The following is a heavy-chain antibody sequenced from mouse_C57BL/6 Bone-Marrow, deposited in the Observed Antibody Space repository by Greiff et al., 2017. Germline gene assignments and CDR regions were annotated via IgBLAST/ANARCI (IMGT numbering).Heavy chain of an antibody. J-gene: IGHJ4*01. Sequence: EVQLQQSGPELVKPGASVKISCKASGYTFTDYYMNWVKQSHGKSLEWIGDINPNNGGTSYNQKFKGKATLTVDKSSSTAYMELRSLTSEDSAVYYCARRPPTVVAPYYYAMDYWGQGTSVTVSS. D-gene: IGHD1-1*01. V-gene: IGHV1-26*01. CDR2: INPNNGGT. CDR3: ARRPPTVVAPYYYAMDY. CDR1: GYTFTDYY.